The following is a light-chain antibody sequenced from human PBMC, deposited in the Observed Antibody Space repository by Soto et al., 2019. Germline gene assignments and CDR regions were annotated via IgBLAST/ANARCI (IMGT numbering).Light chain of an antibody. J-gene: IGLJ3*02. V-gene: IGLV2-14*01. CDR2: DVS. CDR1: SSDVGGYNY. CDR3: SSYTSSSTLWV. Sequence: QSVLTQPASVSGSPGQSITISCTGTSSDVGGYNYVSWYQQHPGKAPKLMIYDVSNRPSGVSNRFSGSKSGNTASLTISGLQAEDEADYYCSSYTSSSTLWVFGGGTKL.